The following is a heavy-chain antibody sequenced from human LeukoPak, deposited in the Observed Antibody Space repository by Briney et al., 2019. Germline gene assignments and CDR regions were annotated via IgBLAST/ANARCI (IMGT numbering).Heavy chain of an antibody. V-gene: IGHV1-69*05. Sequence: ASVKVSCKASGGTFSSYAISWVRQAPGQGLEWMGRIIPIFGTANYAQKFQGRVTITTDESTSTAYMELSSLRSADPAVYYCARARDGYNSWTFDYGGQGPLVTVS. CDR2: IIPIFGTA. D-gene: IGHD5-24*01. J-gene: IGHJ4*02. CDR1: GGTFSSYA. CDR3: ARARDGYNSWTFDY.